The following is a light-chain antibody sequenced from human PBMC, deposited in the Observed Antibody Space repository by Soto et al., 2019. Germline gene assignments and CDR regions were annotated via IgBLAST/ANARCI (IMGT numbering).Light chain of an antibody. CDR3: QQCYTFPET. Sequence: EIQMTQSPSSLSASVGDRVTITCRASQNINNYLNWYQQQPGKGPKLLIYAASNLQRGVPSRFRGSGSGTDFTLTISSLQLEDFATYYCQQCYTFPETFGEGTKVEIK. V-gene: IGKV1-39*01. J-gene: IGKJ1*01. CDR1: QNINNY. CDR2: AAS.